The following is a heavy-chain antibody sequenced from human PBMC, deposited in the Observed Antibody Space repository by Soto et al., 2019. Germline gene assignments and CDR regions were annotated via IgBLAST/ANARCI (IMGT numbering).Heavy chain of an antibody. CDR3: ARVYSTSTNYYFPGWFDP. J-gene: IGHJ5*02. CDR2: IYSSGNT. CDR1: GCSISSGNSH. D-gene: IGHD2-2*01. V-gene: IGHV4-31*11. Sequence: TLSLSCAVSGCSISSGNSHWNWIRQHPGRGLEWIGSIYSSGNTYYSPALMSRLLISTDTSNNRLSLTLTSVTAADTAVYYCARVYSTSTNYYFPGWFDPWRRGTLVTVSS.